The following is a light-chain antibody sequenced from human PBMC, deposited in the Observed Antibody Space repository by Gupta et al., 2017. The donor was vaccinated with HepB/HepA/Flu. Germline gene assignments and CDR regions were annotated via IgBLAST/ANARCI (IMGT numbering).Light chain of an antibody. CDR3: QQEGSSPRT. CDR2: GAS. J-gene: IGKJ1*01. V-gene: IGKV3-20*01. Sequence: EIVLTQSPGTLSLSPGERATLSCRASQSVSSSYLAWYQQKPCQAPRLLIYGASSRATGIPDRFSGSGSGTDFTLTIIRLEPEDFAVYYCQQEGSSPRTFGQGTKVEIK. CDR1: QSVSSSY.